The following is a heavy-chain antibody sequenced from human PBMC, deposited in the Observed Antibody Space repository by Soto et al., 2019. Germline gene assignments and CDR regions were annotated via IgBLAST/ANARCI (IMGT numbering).Heavy chain of an antibody. CDR3: ARDRPGLTMIRGLKTYNWFDP. V-gene: IGHV1-18*01. J-gene: IGHJ5*02. Sequence: GASVKVSCKASGYSFSNYFINWVRQAPGQGLEWMGWISAEHGNTSSAQKFQDRVTMTTDTSTGTAYMELRSLRSDDTAVYYCARDRPGLTMIRGLKTYNWFDPWGQGTLVTVSS. CDR2: ISAEHGNT. D-gene: IGHD3-10*01. CDR1: GYSFSNYF.